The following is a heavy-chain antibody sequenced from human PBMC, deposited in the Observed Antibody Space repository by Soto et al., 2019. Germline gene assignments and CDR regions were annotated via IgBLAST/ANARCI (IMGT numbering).Heavy chain of an antibody. CDR3: ARGLSAVADAFDI. D-gene: IGHD6-19*01. CDR2: MNPNSGNT. Sequence: ASVKVSCKASGYTFTSYDVNWVRQATGQGLEWMGWMNPNSGNTGYAQKFQGRVTMTRNTSISTAYMELSSLRSEDTAVYYCARGLSAVADAFDIWGQGTMVTVS. J-gene: IGHJ3*02. V-gene: IGHV1-8*01. CDR1: GYTFTSYD.